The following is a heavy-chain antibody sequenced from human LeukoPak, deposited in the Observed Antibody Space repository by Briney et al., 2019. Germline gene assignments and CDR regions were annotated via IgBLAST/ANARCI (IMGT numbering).Heavy chain of an antibody. CDR3: ARGYDNSGYSYFYYGMDV. D-gene: IGHD3-22*01. J-gene: IGHJ6*02. V-gene: IGHV4-31*03. Sequence: PSETLSLTCTVSGGSISSVGYYWSWIRQHPGKGLEWIGYIYYSGSSYYKPSLKSRVTISVDTSKNQFSLKLTSVTAADTAVYYCARGYDNSGYSYFYYGMDVWGQGTTVTVSS. CDR1: GGSISSVGYY. CDR2: IYYSGSS.